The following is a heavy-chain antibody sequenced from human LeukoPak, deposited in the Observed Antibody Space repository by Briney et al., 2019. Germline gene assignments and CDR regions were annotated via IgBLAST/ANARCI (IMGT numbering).Heavy chain of an antibody. CDR1: GYTFTSYY. V-gene: IGHV1-46*01. Sequence: ASVKVSCKAPGYTFTSYYMHWVRQAPGQGLEWMGIINPSGGSTSYAQKFQGRVTMTRDTSTSTVYMELSSLRSEDTAVYYCARESSGWYELDYWGQGTLVTVSS. D-gene: IGHD6-19*01. CDR3: ARESSGWYELDY. CDR2: INPSGGST. J-gene: IGHJ4*02.